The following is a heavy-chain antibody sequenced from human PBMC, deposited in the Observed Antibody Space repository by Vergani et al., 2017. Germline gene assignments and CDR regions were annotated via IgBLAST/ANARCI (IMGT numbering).Heavy chain of an antibody. CDR1: GFTFSSYS. D-gene: IGHD6-19*01. CDR2: ISSSSSYI. CDR3: AKDKAGGWDGYNWFDP. J-gene: IGHJ5*01. V-gene: IGHV3-21*04. Sequence: EVQLVESGGGLVKPGGSLRLSCAASGFTFSSYSMNWVRQAPGKGLEWVSSISSSSSYIYYADSVKGRFTISRDNAKNSLYLQMNSLRAEDTALYYCAKDKAGGWDGYNWFDPWGQGTMVTVSS.